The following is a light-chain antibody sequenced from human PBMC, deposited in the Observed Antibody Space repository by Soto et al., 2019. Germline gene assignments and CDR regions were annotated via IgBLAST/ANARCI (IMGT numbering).Light chain of an antibody. V-gene: IGKV3-11*01. CDR2: DAS. CDR3: QQRSNYT. J-gene: IGKJ2*01. Sequence: EIVLTQSPATLSLSPGERATLSCRASQSVSSYLAWYQQKPGQAPRLLIYDASNRATGIPARFSGSGSGTDFTLTSSRVEPEDFAVYCCQQRSNYTFGQGTKLVIK. CDR1: QSVSSY.